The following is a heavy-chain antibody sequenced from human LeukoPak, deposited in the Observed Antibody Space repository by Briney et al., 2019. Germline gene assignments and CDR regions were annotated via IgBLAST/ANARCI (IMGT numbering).Heavy chain of an antibody. CDR3: AVNSTTHTFDI. V-gene: IGHV4-59*08. J-gene: IGHJ3*02. Sequence: SETLSLTCTVSGGSISTYYWSWIRQSPGKGLEWIGSVYYSGSTNYNPSLKSRVSISVGTSKNQFSLELSSVTAADTAVYYCAVNSTTHTFDIWGQGTMVTVSS. CDR1: GGSISTYY. D-gene: IGHD1-1*01. CDR2: VYYSGST.